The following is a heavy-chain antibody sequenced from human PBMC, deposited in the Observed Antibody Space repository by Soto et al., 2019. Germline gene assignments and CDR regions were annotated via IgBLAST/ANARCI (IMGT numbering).Heavy chain of an antibody. CDR3: VKDEDSSPPPHSYYYYGMDV. CDR2: ISSNGGST. Sequence: SGGSLRLSCSASGFTFSSYAMHWVRQAPGKGLEYVSAISSNGGSTYYADSAKGRFTISRDNSKNTLYLQMSSLRAEDTAVYYCVKDEDSSPPPHSYYYYGMDVWGQGTTVTVSS. J-gene: IGHJ6*02. V-gene: IGHV3-64D*06. CDR1: GFTFSSYA. D-gene: IGHD6-6*01.